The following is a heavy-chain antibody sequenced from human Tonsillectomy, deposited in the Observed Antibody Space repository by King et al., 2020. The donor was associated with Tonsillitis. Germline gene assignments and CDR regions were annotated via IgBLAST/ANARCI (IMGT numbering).Heavy chain of an antibody. D-gene: IGHD2-8*02. Sequence: QLQESGPGLVKPSETLSLSCTVSGDSISSDNYFWGWIRQPPGQGLEWIASILHSGSTYYNPSLESRVTISVDTSKNRFSLKVRSGTAADTAMYYCARHPIWWSERRSVWFDPWGQGILVTVSS. CDR1: GDSISSDNYF. J-gene: IGHJ5*01. V-gene: IGHV4-39*07. CDR2: ILHSGST. CDR3: ARHPIWWSERRSVWFDP.